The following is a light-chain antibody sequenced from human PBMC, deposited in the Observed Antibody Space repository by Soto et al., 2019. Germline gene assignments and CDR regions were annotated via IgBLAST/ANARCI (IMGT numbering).Light chain of an antibody. CDR3: QQYTPYPYT. CDR2: DAS. V-gene: IGKV1-5*01. Sequence: DIQMTQSPSTLSASVGDRVTITCRASQSVTNWWAWYQQKPGKAPNRLISDASRLQSGIPSRFSGSGSGTEFTLTISSLQPDDFATYYCQQYTPYPYTCGQGTKLEIK. CDR1: QSVTNW. J-gene: IGKJ2*01.